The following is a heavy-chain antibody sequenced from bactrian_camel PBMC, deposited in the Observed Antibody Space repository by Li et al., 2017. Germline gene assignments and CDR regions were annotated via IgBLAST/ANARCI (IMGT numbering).Heavy chain of an antibody. CDR2: IKDDGTSA. Sequence: VQLVESGGGSVQSGGSLRLSCVASGYTDSNYAMSWARQATGKGLEWVAHIKDDGTSAWHADSVKGRFTISRDNAKNTVFLQLNSLKSEDMAIYYCAKSLGDGWPGSFAYWGQGTQVTVS. J-gene: IGHJ6*01. V-gene: IGHV3S40*01. D-gene: IGHD3*01. CDR1: GYTDSNYA. CDR3: AKSLGDGWPGSFAY.